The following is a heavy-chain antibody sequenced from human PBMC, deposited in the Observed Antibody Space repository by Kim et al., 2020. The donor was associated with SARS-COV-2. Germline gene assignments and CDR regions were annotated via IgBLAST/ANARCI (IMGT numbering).Heavy chain of an antibody. Sequence: SLKSRVTISVDTAKNQFSLKLSSVTAADTAVYYCARSIAARLYYYYGMDVWGQGTTVTVSS. CDR3: ARSIAARLYYYYGMDV. D-gene: IGHD6-6*01. V-gene: IGHV4-34*01. J-gene: IGHJ6*02.